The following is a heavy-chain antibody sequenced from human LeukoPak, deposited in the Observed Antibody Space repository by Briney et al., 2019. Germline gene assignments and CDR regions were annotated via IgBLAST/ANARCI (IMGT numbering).Heavy chain of an antibody. CDR2: VYYDGTT. CDR3: AREDYCSGGICYPMKFDY. V-gene: IGHV4-59*01. Sequence: SETLSLTCTVSGGSISNYYWSWIRQPPGKGLEWIGFVYYDGTTNYSPSLKSRVTISVDTSKNQFSLNVSSVTAAGTAVYYCAREDYCSGGICYPMKFDYWGQGTLATVSS. J-gene: IGHJ4*02. CDR1: GGSISNYY. D-gene: IGHD2-15*01.